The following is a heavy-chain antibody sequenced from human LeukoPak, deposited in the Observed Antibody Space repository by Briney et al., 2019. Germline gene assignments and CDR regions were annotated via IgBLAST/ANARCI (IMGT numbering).Heavy chain of an antibody. Sequence: AGGSLRLSCAASGFTVSSNYMSWVRQAPGKGLEWVANIKQDGSEKYYVDSVKGRFTISRDNAKNSLYLQMNSLRAEDMAVYYCARIEDGGLGYWGQGTLVTVSS. CDR1: GFTVSSNY. CDR2: IKQDGSEK. V-gene: IGHV3-7*01. CDR3: ARIEDGGLGY. D-gene: IGHD3-10*01. J-gene: IGHJ4*02.